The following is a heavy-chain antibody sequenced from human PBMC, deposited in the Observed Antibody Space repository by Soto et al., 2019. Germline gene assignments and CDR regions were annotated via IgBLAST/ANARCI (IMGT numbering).Heavy chain of an antibody. CDR3: ASWSGLSYYDFWSGLPDDAFDI. D-gene: IGHD3-3*01. CDR2: IYPGDSDT. CDR1: GYSFTSYW. Sequence: PGESLKISCKGSGYSFTSYWIGWVRQMPGKGLEWMGIIYPGDSDTRYSPSFQGQVTISADKSISTAYLQWSSLKASDTAMYYCASWSGLSYYDFWSGLPDDAFDIWGKGTMVTVSS. J-gene: IGHJ3*02. V-gene: IGHV5-51*01.